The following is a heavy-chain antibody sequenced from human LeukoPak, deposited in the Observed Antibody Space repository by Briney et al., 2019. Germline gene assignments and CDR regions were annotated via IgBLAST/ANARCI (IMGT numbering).Heavy chain of an antibody. V-gene: IGHV3-30*04. D-gene: IGHD7-27*01. CDR1: GFTFSSYA. CDR2: ISYDGSNK. Sequence: SGGSLRLSCAASGFTFSSYAMHWVRQAPGKGLEWVAVISYDGSNKYYADSVKGRFTISRDNSKNTLYLRMNSLRAEDTAVYYCARDAGEYFDYWGQGTLVTVSS. J-gene: IGHJ4*02. CDR3: ARDAGEYFDY.